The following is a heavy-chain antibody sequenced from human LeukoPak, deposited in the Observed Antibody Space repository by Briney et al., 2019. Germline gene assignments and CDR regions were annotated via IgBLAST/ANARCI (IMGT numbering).Heavy chain of an antibody. CDR1: GFTFSNAW. J-gene: IGHJ4*02. V-gene: IGHV3-15*01. Sequence: GGSLRLSCAASGFTFSNAWMNWVRQAPGKGLEWVGRIKSKTDGGTTDYAAPVKGRFTISRDDSKNTLYLQMNSLKSEDTAVYYCARGYCVGGSCYNLFDYWGQGTLVTVPS. CDR3: ARGYCVGGSCYNLFDY. CDR2: IKSKTDGGTT. D-gene: IGHD2-15*01.